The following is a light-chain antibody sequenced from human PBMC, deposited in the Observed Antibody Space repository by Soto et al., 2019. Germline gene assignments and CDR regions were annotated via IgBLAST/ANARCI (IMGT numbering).Light chain of an antibody. V-gene: IGKV1-5*03. J-gene: IGKJ1*01. Sequence: DIQMTQSPSTLSASVGDRVTITCRASQSISSWLAWYQQKPGKAPKLLIYKASSLESGVPSRFSGTGSGTEFTLIIRCLQPNDFAIYYVEQYDSVPAWTVGQGTKVEI. CDR1: QSISSW. CDR3: EQYDSVPAWT. CDR2: KAS.